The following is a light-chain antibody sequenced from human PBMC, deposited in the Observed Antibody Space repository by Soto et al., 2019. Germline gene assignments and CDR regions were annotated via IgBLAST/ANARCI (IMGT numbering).Light chain of an antibody. CDR3: QQANSYPLT. CDR1: QGVSSN. CDR2: TAS. V-gene: IGKV1-9*01. Sequence: LTQSPSFLSASVGDRVTNTCRASQGVSSNVAWYQLKPGKAPNLLIYTASTLQSGVPSRFSGSGSGTEFTLTISSLQPEDSATYYCQQANSYPLTFGGGTKVEIK. J-gene: IGKJ4*01.